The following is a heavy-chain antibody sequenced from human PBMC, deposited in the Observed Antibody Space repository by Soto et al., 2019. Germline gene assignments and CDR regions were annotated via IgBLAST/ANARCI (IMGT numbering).Heavy chain of an antibody. CDR2: INHSGST. CDR3: ARHSATVVIAGLY. Sequence: SETLSLTCAVYGGSFSGYYWSWIRQPPGKGLEWIGEINHSGSTNYNPSLKSRVTISVDTSKNQFSLKLSSVTAADTAVNYCARHSATVVIAGLYWGQGTLVTVS. D-gene: IGHD2-21*01. V-gene: IGHV4-34*01. J-gene: IGHJ4*02. CDR1: GGSFSGYY.